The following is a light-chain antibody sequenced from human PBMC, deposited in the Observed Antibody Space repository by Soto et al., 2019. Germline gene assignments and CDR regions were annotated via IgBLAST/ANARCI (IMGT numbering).Light chain of an antibody. CDR1: QSVLYSPNNKNY. Sequence: DIVMTQSPDSLAVALGERATINCKSSQSVLYSPNNKNYLSWYQQKAGQSPRLLIYWASARESGVPARFSGSGAGTDFTLTIDSRQAEDVAVYYCQQHYSPPWTFGQGTKVEV. V-gene: IGKV4-1*01. CDR2: WAS. CDR3: QQHYSPPWT. J-gene: IGKJ1*01.